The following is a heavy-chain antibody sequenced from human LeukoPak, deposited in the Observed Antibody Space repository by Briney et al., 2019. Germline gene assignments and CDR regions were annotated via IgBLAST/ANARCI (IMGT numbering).Heavy chain of an antibody. D-gene: IGHD3-10*01. Sequence: ASVKVSCKASGYPFSDYYIHWLQQAPGKGLEWMGRIGAADGETTYAENFQGRVTFTADTSTYTIYMELNSLTLADRAVYFCARDHEERGPYLDLWGQGTQVIVSS. CDR2: IGAADGET. V-gene: IGHV1-69-2*01. J-gene: IGHJ4*02. CDR3: ARDHEERGPYLDL. CDR1: GYPFSDYY.